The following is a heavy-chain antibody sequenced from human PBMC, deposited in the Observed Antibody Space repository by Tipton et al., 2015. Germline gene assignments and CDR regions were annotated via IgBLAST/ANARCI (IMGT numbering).Heavy chain of an antibody. CDR1: GYSISSGYY. CDR3: ARSNYDLLTGYSRSFDY. V-gene: IGHV4-38-2*01. Sequence: LRLSCDVSGYSISSGYYWSWIRQPPGKGLEWIGSFFHSGNTFHNPSLRSRVIISVDTSKNQFSLKLSSVTAADTAVYYCARSNYDLLTGYSRSFDYWGRGTLVTVSS. J-gene: IGHJ4*02. CDR2: FFHSGNT. D-gene: IGHD3-9*01.